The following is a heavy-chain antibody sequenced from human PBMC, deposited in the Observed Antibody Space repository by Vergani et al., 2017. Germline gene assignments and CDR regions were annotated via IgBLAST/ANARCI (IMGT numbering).Heavy chain of an antibody. CDR3: ARELYYDSSGYFGGPYYFDY. V-gene: IGHV3-30*04. CDR2: ISYDGTNK. CDR1: AFTFTSYS. J-gene: IGHJ4*02. Sequence: QALLVGSGGGVVQPGRSLRLSCVASAFTFTSYSIHWVRQAPGKGLEWVAFISYDGTNKYYADSVKGRFTISRDNSKNTVSLQMNSLRPEDSAIYYCARELYYDSSGYFGGPYYFDYWGQGTLVTVSS. D-gene: IGHD3-22*01.